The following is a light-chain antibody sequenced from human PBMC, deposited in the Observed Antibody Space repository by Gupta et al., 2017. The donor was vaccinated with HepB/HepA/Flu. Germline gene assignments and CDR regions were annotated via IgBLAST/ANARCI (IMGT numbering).Light chain of an antibody. CDR1: SSDFGNYNL. V-gene: IGLV2-23*02. CDR3: CSDAGSNTFV. J-gene: IGLJ3*02. CDR2: EVS. Sequence: QSALTQPASVSGSPGQSITISCTGTSSDFGNYNLVSWYQQHPGKVPKLMIFEVSQRPSGVSNRFSGSKSGNTASLKISGLQAEDEADYYCCSDAGSNTFVFGGGTKLTVL.